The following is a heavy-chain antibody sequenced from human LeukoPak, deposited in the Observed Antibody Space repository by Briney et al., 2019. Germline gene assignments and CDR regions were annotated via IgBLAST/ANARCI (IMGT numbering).Heavy chain of an antibody. V-gene: IGHV4-34*01. J-gene: IGHJ4*02. CDR3: ARGQDSYNRRGYPYYFDH. Sequence: AETLSLTCAVYGGSFSGYYWSWIRQPPGKGLEWIGEINHSGSTNYNPSLKSRVTISVDTSKNQFSLKLSSVTAADTAVYYCARGQDSYNRRGYPYYFDHWGQGPLVTVSS. D-gene: IGHD3-22*01. CDR2: INHSGST. CDR1: GGSFSGYY.